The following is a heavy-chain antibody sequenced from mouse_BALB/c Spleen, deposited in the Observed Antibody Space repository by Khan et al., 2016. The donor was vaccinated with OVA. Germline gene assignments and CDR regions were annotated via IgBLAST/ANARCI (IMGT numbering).Heavy chain of an antibody. D-gene: IGHD1-1*01. CDR2: ILPGSGSN. CDR3: SRVKHGSRDSFDY. CDR1: GYTFSNYW. Sequence: QVQLQQSGAELMKPGASVKISCKATGYTFSNYWIEWVQQRPGNGLEWLGEILPGSGSNNYNERFKGKATFTSDTSSNTAYMQLSSLPSEDSGVYFCSRVKHGSRDSFDYWGQGTILTVSS. V-gene: IGHV1-9*01. J-gene: IGHJ2*01.